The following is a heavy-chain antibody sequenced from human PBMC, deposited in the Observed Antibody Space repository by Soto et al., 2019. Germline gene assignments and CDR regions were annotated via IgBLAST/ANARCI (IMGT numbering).Heavy chain of an antibody. CDR1: GYTFTSYA. CDR2: IDAGNGNT. CDR3: AREKNYYGSGSYRPFDP. V-gene: IGHV1-3*01. D-gene: IGHD3-10*01. Sequence: ASVKVSCKASGYTFTSYAMHWVRQAPGQRLEWMGWIDAGNGNTKYSQKFQGRVTITRDTSASTAYMELSSLRSEDTAVYYCAREKNYYGSGSYRPFDPWGKGTLVTVSS. J-gene: IGHJ5*02.